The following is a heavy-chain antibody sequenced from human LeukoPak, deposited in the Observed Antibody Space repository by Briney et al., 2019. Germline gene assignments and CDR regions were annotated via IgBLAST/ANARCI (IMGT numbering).Heavy chain of an antibody. CDR2: ISSSGSTI. V-gene: IGHV3-48*03. Sequence: GGSLRLSCAASGFTFSSYEMNWVRQAPGKGLEWVSYISSSGSTIYYADSVKGRFTISRDNAKNSLYLQKNSLRAEDTAVYYCARAVGITMVRGVGAFDIWGQGTMVTVSS. CDR1: GFTFSSYE. D-gene: IGHD3-10*01. J-gene: IGHJ3*02. CDR3: ARAVGITMVRGVGAFDI.